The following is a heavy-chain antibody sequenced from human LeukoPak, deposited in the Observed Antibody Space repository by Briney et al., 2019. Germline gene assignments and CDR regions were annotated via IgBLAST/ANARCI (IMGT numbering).Heavy chain of an antibody. CDR3: AREGSEDYYFDY. Sequence: ASVKVSCKASGYTFTSYGISWVRQAPVQGLDWMGWISAYNGNTNYAQKLQGRVTMTTDTSTSTAYMELRSLRSDDTAVYYCAREGSEDYYFDYWGQGTLVTVSS. CDR1: GYTFTSYG. CDR2: ISAYNGNT. J-gene: IGHJ4*02. V-gene: IGHV1-18*01. D-gene: IGHD2-15*01.